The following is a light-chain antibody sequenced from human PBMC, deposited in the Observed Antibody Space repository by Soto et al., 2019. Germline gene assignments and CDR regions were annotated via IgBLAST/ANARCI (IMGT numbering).Light chain of an antibody. CDR2: GAS. Sequence: EIVMTQSPATVSVSPGERATLSCRASQSVSSDLAWYQQKPGQAPRLLIYGASTRATGIPATFSGSGSGTEFTLTISSLQSEDFAVYYCQQYDNWPWTFGQGTRWIS. CDR3: QQYDNWPWT. J-gene: IGKJ1*01. V-gene: IGKV3D-15*01. CDR1: QSVSSD.